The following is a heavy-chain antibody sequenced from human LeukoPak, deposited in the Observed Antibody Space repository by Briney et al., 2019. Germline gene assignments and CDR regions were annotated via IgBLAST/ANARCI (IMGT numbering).Heavy chain of an antibody. CDR1: GFTFNRIS. Sequence: GGPLNCSGSASGFTFNRISWAWLPQAPGKGRKGFPSINSGGKNKYYADSEKGRFTISRDNATNLVYLQMNSLRAGDTAVYYCARGRAYNAWPAGHWGQGTQVTVSS. CDR3: ARGRAYNAWPAGH. CDR2: INSGGKNK. J-gene: IGHJ4*02. V-gene: IGHV3-21*01. D-gene: IGHD3-16*01.